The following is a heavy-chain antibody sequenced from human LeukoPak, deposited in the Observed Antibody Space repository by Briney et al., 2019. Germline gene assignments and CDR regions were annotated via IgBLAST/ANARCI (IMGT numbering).Heavy chain of an antibody. Sequence: SATLSLTCAVSGVSISSGGYSWSWLRQPPGKGLEWIGYIYHSGSTYYNPSLKSRVTISVDRSKNQFSLKLSSVTAADTAVYYCARAGGRGVVTAIAYWGQGTLVTVSS. CDR1: GVSISSGGYS. D-gene: IGHD2-21*02. CDR2: IYHSGST. CDR3: ARAGGRGVVTAIAY. J-gene: IGHJ4*02. V-gene: IGHV4-30-2*01.